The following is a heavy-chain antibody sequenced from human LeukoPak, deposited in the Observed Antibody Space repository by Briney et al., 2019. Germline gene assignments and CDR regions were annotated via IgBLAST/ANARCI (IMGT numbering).Heavy chain of an antibody. J-gene: IGHJ4*02. V-gene: IGHV3-48*03. CDR3: ARDGPWFAKNFDY. Sequence: PGGSLRLSCAASGFTFSSYEMNWVRQAPGKGLEWVSYISSSGSTIYYADSVKGRFTISRDNAKNSLYLQMNSLRAEDTAAYYCARDGPWFAKNFDYWGQGTLVTVSS. D-gene: IGHD3-10*01. CDR2: ISSSGSTI. CDR1: GFTFSSYE.